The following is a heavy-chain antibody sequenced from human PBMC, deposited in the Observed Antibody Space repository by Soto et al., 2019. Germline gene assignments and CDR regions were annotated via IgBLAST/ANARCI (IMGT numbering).Heavy chain of an antibody. D-gene: IGHD3-22*01. V-gene: IGHV4-31*03. J-gene: IGHJ4*02. Sequence: QVQLQESGPGLVKPSQTLSLTCTVSGGSISSGGYYWSWIRQHPGKGLEWIGYIYYSGSTYYNPSLQSRVTISVDTSKNQFSLKLSSVTAADTAVYYCARGNGDYYDSSGYYGRFDYWGQGTLVTVSS. CDR3: ARGNGDYYDSSGYYGRFDY. CDR2: IYYSGST. CDR1: GGSISSGGYY.